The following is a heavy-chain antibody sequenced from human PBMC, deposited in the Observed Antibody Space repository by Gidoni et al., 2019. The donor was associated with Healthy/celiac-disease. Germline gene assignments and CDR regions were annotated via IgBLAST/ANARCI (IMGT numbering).Heavy chain of an antibody. V-gene: IGHV3-21*01. CDR1: GFPFSRDS. CDR3: ARDCSGGSCYSGPNP. D-gene: IGHD2-15*01. CDR2: ISSSSSYI. J-gene: IGHJ5*02. Sequence: EVQLVESGGGLVKPGGSLRLSCAASGFPFSRDSMNWVRQAPGKGLEWVSSISSSSSYIYYADSVKGRFTISRDNAKNSLYLQMNSLRAEDTAVYYCARDCSGGSCYSGPNPWGQGTLVTVSS.